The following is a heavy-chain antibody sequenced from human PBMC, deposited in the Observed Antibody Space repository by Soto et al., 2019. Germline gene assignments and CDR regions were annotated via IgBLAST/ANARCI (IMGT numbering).Heavy chain of an antibody. D-gene: IGHD1-26*01. V-gene: IGHV4-4*02. CDR3: ARVGNSGSYFFAFDI. Sequence: SETLSLTCAVSGGSISSSNWWCWVRQPPGKGLEWIGEIYHSGSTNYNPSLKSRFTISGDKSKNQFSLKLSSVTAADTAVDYCARVGNSGSYFFAFDIWGQGTMVTVSS. J-gene: IGHJ3*02. CDR2: IYHSGST. CDR1: GGSISSSNW.